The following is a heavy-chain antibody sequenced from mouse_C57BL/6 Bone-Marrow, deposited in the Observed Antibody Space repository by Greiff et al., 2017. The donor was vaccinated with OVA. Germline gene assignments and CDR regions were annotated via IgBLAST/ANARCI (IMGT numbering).Heavy chain of an antibody. J-gene: IGHJ3*01. CDR2: ISSGGDYI. V-gene: IGHV5-9-1*02. Sequence: EVQLVESGAGLVKPGGSLKLSCAASGFTFSSYAMSWVRQTPEKRLEWVAYISSGGDYIYYADTVKGRFTISRDNARNTLYLQMSSLKSEDTAMYYCTRDDYDGTFAYWGQGTLVTVSA. CDR3: TRDDYDGTFAY. D-gene: IGHD2-4*01. CDR1: GFTFSSYA.